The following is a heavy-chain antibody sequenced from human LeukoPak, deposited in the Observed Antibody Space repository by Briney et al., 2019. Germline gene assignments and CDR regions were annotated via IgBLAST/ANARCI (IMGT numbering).Heavy chain of an antibody. Sequence: PSETLSLTCTVSGGSISSYYWSWIRQPPGKGLEWIGEINHSGSTNYNPSLKSRVTISVDTSKNQFSLKLSSVTAADTAVYYCARKSSSSFVGLGGGRFDPWGQGTLVTVSS. J-gene: IGHJ5*02. CDR2: INHSGST. V-gene: IGHV4-34*01. CDR1: GGSISSYY. CDR3: ARKSSSSFVGLGGGRFDP. D-gene: IGHD6-6*01.